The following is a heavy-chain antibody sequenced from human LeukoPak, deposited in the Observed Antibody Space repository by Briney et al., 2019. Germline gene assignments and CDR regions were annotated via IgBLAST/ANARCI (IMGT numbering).Heavy chain of an antibody. V-gene: IGHV3-23*01. CDR1: GFTFSTFA. Sequence: PGGSLRLSCAASGFTFSTFAMIWVRQPPGKGLEWVSSIFPSGGEIHYADSVRGRFTISRDNSKDTLYLQMDSLTADDTATYYCAKPYYYGSGSYYGNFLHWGQGTLVTVSS. CDR2: IFPSGGEI. J-gene: IGHJ4*02. D-gene: IGHD3-10*01. CDR3: AKPYYYGSGSYYGNFLH.